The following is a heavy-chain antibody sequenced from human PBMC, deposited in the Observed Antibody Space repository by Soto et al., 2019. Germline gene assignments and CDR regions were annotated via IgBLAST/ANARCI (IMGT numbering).Heavy chain of an antibody. CDR3: ARVRQGCSANNCYFDP. D-gene: IGHD1-1*01. Sequence: QVHLQESGPGLVAPSGTLSLTCTLSGGSVRAPDWWNWVRQSPVKGLEWIEEVHISGHSNYNPSLRSRVSVSIDSSQNHFYLNLNAVTAADTAIYYCARVRQGCSANNCYFDPWGQGTQVTISS. V-gene: IGHV4-4*02. CDR1: GGSVRAPDW. CDR2: VHISGHS. J-gene: IGHJ5*01.